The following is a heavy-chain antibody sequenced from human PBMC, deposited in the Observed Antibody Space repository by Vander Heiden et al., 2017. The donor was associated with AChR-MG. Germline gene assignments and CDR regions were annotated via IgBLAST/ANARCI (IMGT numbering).Heavy chain of an antibody. V-gene: IGHV3-33*01. CDR2: IWYDGDNK. CDR1: GFTFSYYG. Sequence: QVQLVESGGGVVQPGRSLRLSLAGSGFTFSYYGMHWVRQAPGKGREWVAVIWYDGDNKDYADSVKGRFTISRDNSKNTLYLQMNSLRAEDTAVYYCARPDRDYYYYMDVWGKGTTVTVSS. CDR3: ARPDRDYYYYMDV. J-gene: IGHJ6*03.